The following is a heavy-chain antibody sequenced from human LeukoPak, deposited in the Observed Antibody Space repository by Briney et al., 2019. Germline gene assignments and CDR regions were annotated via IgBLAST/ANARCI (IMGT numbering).Heavy chain of an antibody. V-gene: IGHV3-33*01. CDR2: IWYDGSNK. Sequence: GGSLRLSCAASGFKFSSYGMHWVRQAPGKGLEWVAIIWYDGSNKYYADSVKGRFIISRDISKNTLYLQMNSLRAEDTAVYYCARDPLESAYYHYYYYGMDVWGQGTTVTVSS. CDR3: ARDPLESAYYHYYYYGMDV. CDR1: GFKFSSYG. J-gene: IGHJ6*02. D-gene: IGHD3-22*01.